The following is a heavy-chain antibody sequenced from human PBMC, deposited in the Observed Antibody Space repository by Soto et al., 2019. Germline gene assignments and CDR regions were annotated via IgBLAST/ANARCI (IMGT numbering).Heavy chain of an antibody. D-gene: IGHD2-2*01. CDR1: GFTFSTYA. Sequence: EVQLLESGGGLVRPGGSLRLSCAASGFTFSTYAMTWVRQAPGKGLEWVSTISGLGAGTYYADSVKGRFTISRDNSKKTVYMQMDRVRAEYAAVYYCSSSRTGDYFDYWGQGTLVTVSS. CDR3: SSSRTGDYFDY. CDR2: ISGLGAGT. J-gene: IGHJ4*02. V-gene: IGHV3-23*01.